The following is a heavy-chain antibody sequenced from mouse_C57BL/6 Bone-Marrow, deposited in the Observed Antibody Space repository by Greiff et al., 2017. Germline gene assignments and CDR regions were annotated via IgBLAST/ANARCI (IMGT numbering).Heavy chain of an antibody. CDR3: EELGRDY. CDR2: IYPGGGST. Sequence: VQLQQPGAELVKPGASVKLSCTASGYTFTSYWITWVQQRPGQGLEWIGAIYPGGGSTYYNEKFKGKATLTVDTSSSTAYMQLSSLTSEDSAVYYCEELGRDYWGQGTTLTVSS. V-gene: IGHV1-55*01. CDR1: GYTFTSYW. J-gene: IGHJ2*01. D-gene: IGHD4-1*01.